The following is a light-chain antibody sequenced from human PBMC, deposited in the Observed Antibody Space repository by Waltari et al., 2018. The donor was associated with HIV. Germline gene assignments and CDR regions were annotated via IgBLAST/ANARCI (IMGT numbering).Light chain of an antibody. CDR2: EVD. CDR3: ASYTADDTVL. Sequence: SDLTQPASVSGFLGQSITISCTGADSDFGFYNFISWYQQQPGKVPKLLLYEVDTRASGVHGRFSSSKSGNTASLTISGLQVEDEGLYHCASYTADDTVLFGGGTTVTV. J-gene: IGLJ2*01. CDR1: DSDFGFYNF. V-gene: IGLV2-14*01.